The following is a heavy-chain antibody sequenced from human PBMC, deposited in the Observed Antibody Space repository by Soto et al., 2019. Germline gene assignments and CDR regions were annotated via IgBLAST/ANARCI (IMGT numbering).Heavy chain of an antibody. D-gene: IGHD6-19*01. J-gene: IGHJ1*01. Sequence: SETLSLTCTVSGGSVSSGSYYWSWIRQPPGKGLEWIGYIYYSGSTNYNPSLKSRVTISVDTSKNQFSLKLSSVTAADTAVYYCARAQWQEYFQHWGQGTLVTVSS. CDR2: IYYSGST. V-gene: IGHV4-61*01. CDR3: ARAQWQEYFQH. CDR1: GGSVSSGSYY.